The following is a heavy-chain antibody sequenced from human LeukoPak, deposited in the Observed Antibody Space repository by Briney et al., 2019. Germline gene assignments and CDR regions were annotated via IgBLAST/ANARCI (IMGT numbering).Heavy chain of an antibody. CDR1: GFTFSSYE. CDR3: ARAAGYYDRWGYYYYYYMDV. CDR2: ISSSGSTI. Sequence: GGSLRLSSAASGFTFSSYEMNWVRQAPGKGLEWVSYISSSGSTIYYADSVKGRFTISRDNAKNSLYLQMNSLRAEDTAVYYCARAAGYYDRWGYYYYYYMDVWGKGTTVTVSS. V-gene: IGHV3-48*03. D-gene: IGHD3-22*01. J-gene: IGHJ6*03.